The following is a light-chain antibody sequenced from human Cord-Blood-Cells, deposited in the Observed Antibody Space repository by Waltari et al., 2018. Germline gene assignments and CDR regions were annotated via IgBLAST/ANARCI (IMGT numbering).Light chain of an antibody. J-gene: IGKJ5*01. CDR3: QQRSNSAIT. CDR1: QSVSSY. V-gene: IGKV3-11*01. CDR2: DAS. Sequence: EIVLTQSPATLSLSPGDRATLSCRASQSVSSYLAWYQQKPGQAPRLLIYDASNRATGIPARFSGSGSGTDFTLTISSLEPEDFAVYYCQQRSNSAITFGQGTRLEIK.